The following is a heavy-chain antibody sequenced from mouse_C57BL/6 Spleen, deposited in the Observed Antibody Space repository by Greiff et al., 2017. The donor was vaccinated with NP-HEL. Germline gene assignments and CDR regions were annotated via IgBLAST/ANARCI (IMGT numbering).Heavy chain of an antibody. CDR2: IYPGDGDT. V-gene: IGHV1-82*01. J-gene: IGHJ1*03. Sequence: VQLQRSGPELVKPGASVKISCKASGYAFSSSWMNWVKQRPGKGLEWIGRIYPGDGDTNYNGKFKGKATLTADKSSSTAYMQLSSLTSEDSAVYFCAKVYFDVWGTGTTVTVSS. CDR1: GYAFSSSW. CDR3: AKVYFDV.